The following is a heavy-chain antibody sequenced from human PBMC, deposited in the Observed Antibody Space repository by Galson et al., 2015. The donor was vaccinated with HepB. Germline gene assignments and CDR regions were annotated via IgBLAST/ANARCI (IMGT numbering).Heavy chain of an antibody. CDR3: ARAGGFGELLLIYYYYGMDV. D-gene: IGHD3-10*01. J-gene: IGHJ6*02. CDR1: GGTFSSYA. CDR2: IIPIFGTA. V-gene: IGHV1-69*13. Sequence: SVKVSCKASGGTFSSYAISWVRQAPGQGLEWMGGIIPIFGTANYAQKFQGRVTITAAESTSTAYMELSSLRSEDTAVYYCARAGGFGELLLIYYYYGMDVWGQGTTVTVSS.